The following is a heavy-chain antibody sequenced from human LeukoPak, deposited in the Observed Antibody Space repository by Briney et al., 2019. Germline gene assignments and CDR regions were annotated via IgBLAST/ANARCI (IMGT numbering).Heavy chain of an antibody. CDR1: GFTFSSYA. Sequence: GGSLRLSCAASGFTFSSYAMHWVRQAPGKGLEWVAVISYDGSNKYYADSVKGRFTISRDNSKNTLYLQMNSLRAEDTAVYYCAKDPIPTIAAAGTCFDYWGQGTLVTVSS. J-gene: IGHJ4*02. CDR2: ISYDGSNK. CDR3: AKDPIPTIAAAGTCFDY. V-gene: IGHV3-30-3*01. D-gene: IGHD6-13*01.